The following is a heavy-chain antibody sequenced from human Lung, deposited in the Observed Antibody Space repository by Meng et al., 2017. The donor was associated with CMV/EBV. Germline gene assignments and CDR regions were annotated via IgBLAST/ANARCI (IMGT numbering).Heavy chain of an antibody. CDR2: INHRGST. J-gene: IGHJ4*02. D-gene: IGHD3-22*01. CDR1: GGSFSGYD. Sequence: GSLRLXCAVYGGSFSGYDWSWIRQSPGKGLEWIGEINHRGSTNYNPSLKSRLTISVDTSKNQFSLKLNSVTAADTAVNYCARGSTSVTMIVVVITAASLAYDSWGQGTXVTVSS. V-gene: IGHV4-34*01. CDR3: ARGSTSVTMIVVVITAASLAYDS.